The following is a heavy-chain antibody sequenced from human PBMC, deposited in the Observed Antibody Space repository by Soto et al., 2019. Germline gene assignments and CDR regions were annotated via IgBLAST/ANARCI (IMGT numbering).Heavy chain of an antibody. CDR3: AHDTGYSSGWYCDY. CDR2: IIPIFGTA. J-gene: IGHJ4*02. Sequence: GASVKVSCKASGGTFSSYAISWVRQAPGQGLEWMGGIIPIFGTANYAQKFQGRVTITADESTSTAYMELSSLRSEDTAVYYCAHDTGYSSGWYCDYWGQGTLVTVSS. V-gene: IGHV1-69*13. CDR1: GGTFSSYA. D-gene: IGHD6-19*01.